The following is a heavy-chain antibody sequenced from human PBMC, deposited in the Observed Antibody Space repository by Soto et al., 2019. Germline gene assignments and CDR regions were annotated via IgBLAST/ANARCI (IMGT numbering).Heavy chain of an antibody. Sequence: EVPLVESGGGLVEPGGSLRLSCAASGFTFSNAWMSWVRQAPGKGLEWVGRIKSKSEGETIDYAAPVKGRFTISRDDSKNTLYLQMNSLKSEVTGVYYCTRGPVGSTRPLDYWGQGTLVTVSS. CDR2: IKSKSEGETI. CDR1: GFTFSNAW. CDR3: TRGPVGSTRPLDY. J-gene: IGHJ4*02. V-gene: IGHV3-15*01. D-gene: IGHD2-2*01.